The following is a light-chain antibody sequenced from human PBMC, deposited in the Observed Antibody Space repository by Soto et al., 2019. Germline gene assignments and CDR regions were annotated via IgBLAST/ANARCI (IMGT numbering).Light chain of an antibody. Sequence: EIVLTQSPGTLSLSPGERATLSCRASQSISSSYLAWYQQKPGQAPRLLIYGASTRATGVPPRFRGSRSGTEFTLTISSLQSEDFAVYYCQQYFNWPPYTFGQGTKVDIK. CDR3: QQYFNWPPYT. V-gene: IGKV3-15*01. CDR1: QSISSS. J-gene: IGKJ2*01. CDR2: GAS.